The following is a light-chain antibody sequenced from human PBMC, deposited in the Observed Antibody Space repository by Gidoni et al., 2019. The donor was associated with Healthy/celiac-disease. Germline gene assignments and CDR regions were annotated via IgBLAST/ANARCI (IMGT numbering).Light chain of an antibody. Sequence: EIVMTPSPATLSVSPGERATLSCRASQSVSSNLAWHQQKPGQAPRLLIYGASTRATGIPARFSGSGSGTEFTLTISSLQSEDFAVYYCQQYNNWPPRTFGQGTKLEIK. J-gene: IGKJ2*01. CDR1: QSVSSN. CDR3: QQYNNWPPRT. V-gene: IGKV3-15*01. CDR2: GAS.